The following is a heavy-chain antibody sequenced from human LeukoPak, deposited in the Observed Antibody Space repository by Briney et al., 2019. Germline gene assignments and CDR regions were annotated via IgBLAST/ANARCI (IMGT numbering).Heavy chain of an antibody. CDR2: IYSGGST. Sequence: SGGSLRLSCAASGFTVSSNYMSWVRQAPGKGLEWVSVIYSGGSTYYADSVKGRFTISRDNSKNTLYLQMNSLRAEDTAVYYCAKSGDYYDSSGYYYGNYFDYWGQGTLVTVSS. CDR1: GFTVSSNY. CDR3: AKSGDYYDSSGYYYGNYFDY. J-gene: IGHJ4*02. V-gene: IGHV3-66*01. D-gene: IGHD3-22*01.